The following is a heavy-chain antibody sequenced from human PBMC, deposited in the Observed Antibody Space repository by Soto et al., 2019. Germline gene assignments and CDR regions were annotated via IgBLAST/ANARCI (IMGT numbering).Heavy chain of an antibody. Sequence: PSETLSLTCAVYGGSFRGYYCSWIRQPPGKGLEWIGEINHSGSTNYNPSLKSRVTISVDTSKNQFSLKLSSVTAADTAVYYCARYRAGLRFLEWLRAFDIWGQGTMVTVSS. CDR1: GGSFRGYY. CDR2: INHSGST. V-gene: IGHV4-34*01. J-gene: IGHJ3*02. CDR3: ARYRAGLRFLEWLRAFDI. D-gene: IGHD3-3*01.